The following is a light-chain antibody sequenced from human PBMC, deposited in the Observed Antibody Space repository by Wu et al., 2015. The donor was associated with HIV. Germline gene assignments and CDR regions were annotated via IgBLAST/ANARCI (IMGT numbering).Light chain of an antibody. CDR3: QQYNNWLWT. V-gene: IGKV3-11*01. Sequence: EIVLTQSPGTLSLSPGRRATLSCRASQSIDSDLGWYQQRPGQAPRLLIYDASNRATGIPARFSGSGSGTEFTLTISSLEPEDFGVYYCQQYNNWLWTFGQGTKVEI. CDR2: DAS. CDR1: QSIDSD. J-gene: IGKJ1*01.